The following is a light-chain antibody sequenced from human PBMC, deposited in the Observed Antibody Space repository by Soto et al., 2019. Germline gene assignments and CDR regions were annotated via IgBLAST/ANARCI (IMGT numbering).Light chain of an antibody. V-gene: IGKV1-5*03. CDR3: QQYNTYST. J-gene: IGKJ1*01. CDR2: KAS. CDR1: QSISIY. Sequence: SPSSQSEYMGVCVNITCRASQSISIYVSWYQQKPGKAPKLLIYKASTLKSGVPSRFSGSGSGTEFTLTSSSLQPDYFATYYCQQYNTYSTLGQGTNVDIK.